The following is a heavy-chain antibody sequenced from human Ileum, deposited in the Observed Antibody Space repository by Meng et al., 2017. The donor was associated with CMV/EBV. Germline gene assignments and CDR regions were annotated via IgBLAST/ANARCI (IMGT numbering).Heavy chain of an antibody. J-gene: IGHJ4*02. V-gene: IGHV4-59*01. CDR1: GGSIGNYY. D-gene: IGHD3-3*01. CDR3: ARVESARRFFDS. Sequence: SETLSLTCIAAGGSIGNYYWSWFRQPPGQGLEWFGYFSYRGGANYISSLKSRVTISMDTSKNQFSLKLNSMTAADTAVYYCARVESARRFFDSWGQGTLVTVSS. CDR2: FSYRGGA.